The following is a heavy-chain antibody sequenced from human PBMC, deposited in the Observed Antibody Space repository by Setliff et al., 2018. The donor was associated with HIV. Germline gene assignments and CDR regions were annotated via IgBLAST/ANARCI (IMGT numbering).Heavy chain of an antibody. V-gene: IGHV3-48*03. CDR3: ARDRGYDLDYFDY. J-gene: IGHJ4*02. D-gene: IGHD5-12*01. CDR2: ISSSGTIK. CDR1: GFIVNNFE. Sequence: GGSLRLSCAASGFIVNNFEMNWVRQAPGKGLEWISYISSSGTIKKYADSVKGRFTISRDNARKSVYLQIDSLRAEDTAVYYCARDRGYDLDYFDYWGQGTLVTVSS.